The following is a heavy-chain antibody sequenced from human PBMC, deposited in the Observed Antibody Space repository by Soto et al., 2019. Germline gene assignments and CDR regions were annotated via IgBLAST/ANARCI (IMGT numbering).Heavy chain of an antibody. CDR2: ISRDGTNT. D-gene: IGHD3-22*01. V-gene: IGHV3-43*01. Sequence: LRLSCAAPGFTFDDYNMHWVRQAPGKGLEWVSLISRDGTNTNYAESVKGRFTISRDNSKNSLYLQMNSLRTEDTALYYCVKETYYYDVSSYYPLGSWGQVTLFTVSS. CDR1: GFTFDDYN. J-gene: IGHJ5*02. CDR3: VKETYYYDVSSYYPLGS.